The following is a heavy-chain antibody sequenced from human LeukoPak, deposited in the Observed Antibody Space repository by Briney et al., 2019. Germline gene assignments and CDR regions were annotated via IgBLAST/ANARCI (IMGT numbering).Heavy chain of an antibody. V-gene: IGHV1-69*01. Sequence: GSSVKVSCKASGGTFSSYAITWVRQAPGQGLGWMGGIIPMYGTANYAQKFQGRVTITADESTSTAYMELSSLRSGDTAVYYCARTSLNYYDSSGYYVSDAFDIWGQGTMVTVSS. CDR3: ARTSLNYYDSSGYYVSDAFDI. D-gene: IGHD3-22*01. CDR2: IIPMYGTA. J-gene: IGHJ3*02. CDR1: GGTFSSYA.